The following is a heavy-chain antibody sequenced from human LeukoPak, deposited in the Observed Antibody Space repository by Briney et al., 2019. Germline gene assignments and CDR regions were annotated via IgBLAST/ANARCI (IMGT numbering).Heavy chain of an antibody. J-gene: IGHJ4*02. CDR3: ARGGGYYLH. CDR1: GFTFSTYW. D-gene: IGHD3-10*02. CDR2: IKPDGSEK. Sequence: GGSLRLSCVASGFTFSTYWMSWVRQAPGKGLEWVADIKPDGSEKYYVDSVKGRFTISRDNAKNSLYLQMNSLRAEDTAVYYCARGGGYYLHWGQGTLVTVSS. V-gene: IGHV3-7*01.